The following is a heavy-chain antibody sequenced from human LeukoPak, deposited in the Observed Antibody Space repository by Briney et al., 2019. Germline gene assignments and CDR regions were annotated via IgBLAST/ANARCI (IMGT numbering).Heavy chain of an antibody. D-gene: IGHD6-13*01. CDR2: ISSSSSYI. Sequence: PGGSLRLSCAASGFAFSSYSMNWVRQAPGKGLEWVSSISSSSSYIYYADSVKGRFTISRHNSKNTLYLQMNSLRAEDTAVYYCARGYKGSSWYYFDYWGQGTLVTVSS. J-gene: IGHJ4*02. CDR3: ARGYKGSSWYYFDY. V-gene: IGHV3-21*04. CDR1: GFAFSSYS.